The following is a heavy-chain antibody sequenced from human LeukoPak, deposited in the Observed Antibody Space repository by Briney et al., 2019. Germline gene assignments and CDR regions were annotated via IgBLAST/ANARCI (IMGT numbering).Heavy chain of an antibody. V-gene: IGHV3-21*01. Sequence: GGSLRLSCKASGFTFANYVMAWVRQAPGKGLEWVSSISSSSSYIYYADSVKGRFTISRDNAKNSLYLQMNSLGAEDTAVYYCARDPYVDTAMVYYFDYWGQGTLVTVSS. CDR1: GFTFANYV. J-gene: IGHJ4*02. D-gene: IGHD5-18*01. CDR3: ARDPYVDTAMVYYFDY. CDR2: ISSSSSYI.